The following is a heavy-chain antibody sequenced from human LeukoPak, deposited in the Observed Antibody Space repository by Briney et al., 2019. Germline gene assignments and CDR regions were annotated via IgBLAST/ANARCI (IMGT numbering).Heavy chain of an antibody. V-gene: IGHV4-59*12. J-gene: IGHJ4*02. CDR2: IYYSGST. CDR1: GGSISSYY. D-gene: IGHD4-17*01. Sequence: SETLSLTCTVSGGSISSYYWSWIRQPPGKGLEWIGYIYYSGSTNYNPSLKSRVTMSVDTSKNQFSLKLSSVTAADTAVYYCARVGVTKALDYWGQGTLVTVSS. CDR3: ARVGVTKALDY.